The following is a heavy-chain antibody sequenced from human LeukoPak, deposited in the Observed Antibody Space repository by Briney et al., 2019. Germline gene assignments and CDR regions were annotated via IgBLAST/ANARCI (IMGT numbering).Heavy chain of an antibody. CDR2: IHYTGAT. D-gene: IGHD3-9*01. CDR1: GGSITGYY. V-gene: IGHV4-34*01. Sequence: PSETLSLTCAVYGGSITGYYWSWIRQTPGRGLEWVGEIHYTGATSYNPSLKSRATISTDTSKNQLSLRLSSVTPADTAVYYCARGNILTGYCFDFWGQGALVTVSS. J-gene: IGHJ4*02. CDR3: ARGNILTGYCFDF.